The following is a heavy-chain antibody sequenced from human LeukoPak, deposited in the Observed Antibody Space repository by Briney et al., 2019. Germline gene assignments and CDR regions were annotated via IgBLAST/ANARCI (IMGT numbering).Heavy chain of an antibody. CDR1: GYTFTGYY. J-gene: IGHJ3*02. V-gene: IGHV1-2*02. Sequence: ASVKVSCKASGYTFTGYYMHWVRQAPGQGLEWMGWINPNSGGTNYAQKFQGRVTITRNTSISTAYMELSSLRSEDTAVYYCARGTSYSSGWADAFDIWGQGTMVTVSS. CDR2: INPNSGGT. CDR3: ARGTSYSSGWADAFDI. D-gene: IGHD6-19*01.